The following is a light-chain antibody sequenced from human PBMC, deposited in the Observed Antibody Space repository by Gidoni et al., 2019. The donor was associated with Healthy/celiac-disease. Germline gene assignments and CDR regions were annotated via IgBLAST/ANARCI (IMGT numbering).Light chain of an antibody. CDR2: LGS. V-gene: IGKV2-28*01. CDR1: QSLLHSNGYNY. J-gene: IGKJ1*01. CDR3: MQALQTPT. Sequence: DIVMTQSPLPLLVTPGEPASISCRSSQSLLHSNGYNYLDWYLQKPGQSPQLLIYLGSNRASGVPDRFSGSGSGTDFTMKISRVEAEDVGVYYCMQALQTPTFGQGTKVEIK.